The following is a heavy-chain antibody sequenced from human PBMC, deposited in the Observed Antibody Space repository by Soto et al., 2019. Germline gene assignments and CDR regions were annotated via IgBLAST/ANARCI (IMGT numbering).Heavy chain of an antibody. V-gene: IGHV3-48*03. CDR3: ARDLISGSGSLGPSYYFDY. D-gene: IGHD3-10*01. J-gene: IGHJ4*02. CDR2: ISSSGSTI. Sequence: GGSLRLSCAASGFTFSSYEMNWVRQAPGKGLEWVSYISSSGSTIHYADSVKGRFTISRDNAKNSLYLQMNSLRAEDTAVYYCARDLISGSGSLGPSYYFDYWGQGTLVTVSS. CDR1: GFTFSSYE.